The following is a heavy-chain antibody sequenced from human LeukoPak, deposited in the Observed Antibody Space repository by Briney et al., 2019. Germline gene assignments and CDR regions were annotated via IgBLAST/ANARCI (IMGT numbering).Heavy chain of an antibody. CDR1: GGSISSGGYY. CDR2: IYNSGST. CDR3: ARAGTREGSFDY. Sequence: TLSLTCTVSGGSISSGGYYWSWIRQHPGKGLEWIGYIYNSGSTYYNPPLRSRVNISGDTSKNQFSLNLNSVTAADTAIYYCARAGTREGSFDYWGQGTLGTVSS. V-gene: IGHV4-31*03. D-gene: IGHD1-14*01. J-gene: IGHJ4*02.